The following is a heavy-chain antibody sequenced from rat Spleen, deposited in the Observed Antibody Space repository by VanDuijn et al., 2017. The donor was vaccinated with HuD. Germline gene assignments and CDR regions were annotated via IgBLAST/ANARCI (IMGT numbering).Heavy chain of an antibody. CDR3: TRDRYDFDY. J-gene: IGHJ2*01. CDR2: IWNIGGT. D-gene: IGHD2-1*01. CDR1: GFSLTSYN. Sequence: QVQLKESGPGLVQPSQTLSLTCTVAGFSLTSYNVHWFRQPPGKGLEWMGVIWNIGGTRYNSAHKSRLSVSRDTSKNQVFLKMNSLQTNDTGTYYCTRDRYDFDYWGQGVMVTVSS. V-gene: IGHV2-41*01.